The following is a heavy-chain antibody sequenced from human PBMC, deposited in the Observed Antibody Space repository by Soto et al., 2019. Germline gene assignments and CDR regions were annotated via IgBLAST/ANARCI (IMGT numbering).Heavy chain of an antibody. V-gene: IGHV1-18*01. D-gene: IGHD1-26*01. CDR2: ISAYNGNT. CDR1: GYTFTSYG. J-gene: IGHJ6*02. CDR3: ARNRIVGATTISYYYYGMDV. Sequence: ASVKVSCKASGYTFTSYGISWVRQAPGQGLEWMGWISAYNGNTNYAQKLQGRVTMTTDTSTSTAYIELRSLRSDDTAVYYCARNRIVGATTISYYYYGMDVWGQGTTVTVSS.